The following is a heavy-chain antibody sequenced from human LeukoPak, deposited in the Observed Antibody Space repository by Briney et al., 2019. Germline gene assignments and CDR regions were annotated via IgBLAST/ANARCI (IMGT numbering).Heavy chain of an antibody. Sequence: GGSLRLSCAASGFTFSSYEMNWVRQAPGKGLEWVSYISSSGSTIYYADSVKGRFTISRDNAKNSLYLQMNSLRAEDTAVYYCAKDPYSSPYYGPGYLGQGTLVTVSS. CDR2: ISSSGSTI. D-gene: IGHD6-19*01. CDR3: AKDPYSSPYYGPGY. J-gene: IGHJ4*02. CDR1: GFTFSSYE. V-gene: IGHV3-48*03.